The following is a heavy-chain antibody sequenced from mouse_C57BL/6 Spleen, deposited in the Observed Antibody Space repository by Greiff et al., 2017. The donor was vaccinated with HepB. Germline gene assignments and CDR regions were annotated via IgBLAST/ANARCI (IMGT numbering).Heavy chain of an antibody. D-gene: IGHD2-4*01. CDR1: GYTFTSYW. CDR2: IDPSDSYT. CDR3: ARRYDYAFAY. V-gene: IGHV1-59*01. Sequence: VQLQQPGAELVRPGTSVKLSCKASGYTFTSYWMHWVKQRPGQGLEWIGVIDPSDSYTNYNQKFKGKATLPVDTSSSTAYMQLSSLTSEDSAVYYCARRYDYAFAYWGQGTLVTVSA. J-gene: IGHJ3*01.